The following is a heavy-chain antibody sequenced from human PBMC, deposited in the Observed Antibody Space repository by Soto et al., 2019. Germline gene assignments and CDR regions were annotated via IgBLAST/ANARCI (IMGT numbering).Heavy chain of an antibody. CDR3: ARGVGSGSYYNQYNWFDP. CDR1: GYTFTSYG. J-gene: IGHJ5*02. Sequence: AASVKASCKASGYTFTSYGISWVRQAPGQRLEWMGWINVYNGNTKYAQKVQGRVTMTTDTSTSTAYMELRSLRSDDTAVYYCARGVGSGSYYNQYNWFDPWGQGALVTVSS. CDR2: INVYNGNT. D-gene: IGHD3-10*01. V-gene: IGHV1-18*01.